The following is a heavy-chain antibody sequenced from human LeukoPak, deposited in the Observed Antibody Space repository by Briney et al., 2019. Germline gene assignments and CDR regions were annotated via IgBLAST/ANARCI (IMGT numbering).Heavy chain of an antibody. CDR3: ARGYEYYLDY. D-gene: IGHD1-1*01. V-gene: IGHV4-39*01. CDR1: GFTFSSYW. Sequence: GSLRLSCAASGFTFSSYWMSWVRQAPGKGLEWIGSIYYTGSTYYNPSLKSRVTISVDTSKNQFSLKVSSVTATDTAVYYCARGYEYYLDYWGQGTLVTVSS. J-gene: IGHJ4*02. CDR2: IYYTGST.